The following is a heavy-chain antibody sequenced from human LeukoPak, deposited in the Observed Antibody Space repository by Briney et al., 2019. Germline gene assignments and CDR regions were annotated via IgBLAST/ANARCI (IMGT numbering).Heavy chain of an antibody. D-gene: IGHD3-9*01. CDR1: GGTFSSYA. V-gene: IGHV1-18*01. J-gene: IGHJ4*02. CDR3: ARDQAGGRTIN. CDR2: ISAYNGNT. Sequence: GSSVKVSCKASGGTFSSYAISWVRQAPGQGLEWMGWISAYNGNTNYAQNFQGRVTMTTDTSTSTVYMELRSLRSDDTAVYYCARDQAGGRTINRGQGTLVTVSS.